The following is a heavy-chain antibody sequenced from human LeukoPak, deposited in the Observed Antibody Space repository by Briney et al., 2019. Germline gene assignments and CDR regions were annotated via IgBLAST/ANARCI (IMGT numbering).Heavy chain of an antibody. CDR3: ARAYSETYHAGDY. Sequence: GGSLRLSCAASGFTFSSYWMSWVRQAPGKGLEWVGNIKEDGSEKYYVDSMKGRFTISRDNAKNSLYLQMNSLRVEDTAVYYCARAYSETYHAGDYWGQGTLVTVSS. CDR2: IKEDGSEK. D-gene: IGHD1-26*01. V-gene: IGHV3-7*01. CDR1: GFTFSSYW. J-gene: IGHJ4*02.